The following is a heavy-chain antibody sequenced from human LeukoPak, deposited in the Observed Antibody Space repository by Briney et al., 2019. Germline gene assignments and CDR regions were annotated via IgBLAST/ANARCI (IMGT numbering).Heavy chain of an antibody. Sequence: PGGALRVSCAASGFTFSSYSMNWVRQAPGKGLEWVSSISSSSSYIYYADSVKGRFTISRDNAKNSLYLQMNSLRAEDTAVYYCARDVGRGSYYGSGSYSDYWGQGTLVTVSS. CDR2: ISSSSSYI. CDR3: ARDVGRGSYYGSGSYSDY. D-gene: IGHD3-10*01. CDR1: GFTFSSYS. V-gene: IGHV3-21*01. J-gene: IGHJ4*02.